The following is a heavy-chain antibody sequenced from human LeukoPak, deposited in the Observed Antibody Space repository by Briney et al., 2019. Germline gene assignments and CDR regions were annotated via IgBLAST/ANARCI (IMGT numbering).Heavy chain of an antibody. CDR2: ISSSGSSI. Sequence: PGGSLRLSCAASGFTFSDFYMSWIRQAPGKGLEWISYISSSGSSIYYADSVRGRFTISRDNAKNSLYLQMNTLRAADTAVYYYESALSSSTEYWRDYWGQGTLVTVSS. J-gene: IGHJ4*02. D-gene: IGHD6-13*01. CDR1: GFTFSDFY. V-gene: IGHV3-11*01. CDR3: ESALSSSTEYWRDY.